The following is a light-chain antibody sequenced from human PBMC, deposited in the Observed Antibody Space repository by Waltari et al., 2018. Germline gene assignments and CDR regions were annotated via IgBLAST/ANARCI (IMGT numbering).Light chain of an antibody. CDR2: EVS. V-gene: IGLV2-23*02. Sequence: QSALTQPASVSGSPGQSITIPCTGTSSDVGSYNLVSWYQQHPGNAPKLMIYEVSKRPSGVSNRFSGSKSGNTASLTISGLQAEDEADYYCCSYAGSSTYVFGTGTKVTVL. J-gene: IGLJ1*01. CDR1: SSDVGSYNL. CDR3: CSYAGSSTYV.